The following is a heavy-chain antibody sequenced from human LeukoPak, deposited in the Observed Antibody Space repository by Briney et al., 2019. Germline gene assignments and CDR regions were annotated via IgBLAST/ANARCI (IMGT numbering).Heavy chain of an antibody. CDR3: ARGPYYYGSGSYYRPSYYYYMGV. CDR2: INHSGST. Sequence: SETLSLTCAVYGGSFSGYYWSWIRQPPGKGLEWIGEINHSGSTNYNPSLKSRVTISVDTSKNQFSLKLSSVTAADTAVYYCARGPYYYGSGSYYRPSYYYYMGVWGKGTTVTVSS. CDR1: GGSFSGYY. D-gene: IGHD3-10*01. V-gene: IGHV4-34*01. J-gene: IGHJ6*03.